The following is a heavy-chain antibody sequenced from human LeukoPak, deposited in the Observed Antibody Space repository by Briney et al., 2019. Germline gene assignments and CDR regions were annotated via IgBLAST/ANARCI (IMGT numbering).Heavy chain of an antibody. D-gene: IGHD3-3*01. CDR1: GYTFTSYG. V-gene: IGHV1-18*01. CDR3: ARALGYYDFWSGYRQYFDY. J-gene: IGHJ4*02. CDR2: ISAYNGNT. Sequence: GASVKVSCKAFGYTFTSYGISWVRQAPGQGLEWMGWISAYNGNTNYAQKLQGRVTMTTDTSTSTAYMELRSLRSDDTAVYYCARALGYYDFWSGYRQYFDYWGREPWSPSPQ.